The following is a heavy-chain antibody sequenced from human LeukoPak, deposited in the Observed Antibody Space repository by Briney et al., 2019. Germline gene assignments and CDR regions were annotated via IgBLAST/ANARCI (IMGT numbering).Heavy chain of an antibody. Sequence: GASVKVSCKASGYTFTGYYMHWVRQAPGQGLEWMGWINPNSGGTNYAQKFQGRVTMTRDTSTSTVYMELSSLRSEDTAVYYCARSSIAAYDIWGQGTMVTVSS. CDR2: INPNSGGT. CDR1: GYTFTGYY. V-gene: IGHV1-2*02. D-gene: IGHD6-6*01. CDR3: ARSSIAAYDI. J-gene: IGHJ3*02.